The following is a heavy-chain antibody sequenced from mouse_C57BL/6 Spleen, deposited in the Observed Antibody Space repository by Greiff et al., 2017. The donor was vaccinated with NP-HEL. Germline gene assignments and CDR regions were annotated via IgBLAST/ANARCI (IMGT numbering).Heavy chain of an antibody. D-gene: IGHD1-1*01. CDR1: GYTFTSYW. CDR3: ARHGSSYDFDY. Sequence: VQLQQSGAELVKPGASVKLSCKASGYTFTSYWMHWVKQRPGQGLEWIGMIHPNSGSTNYNEKFKSKATLTVDKSSSTAYMQLSSLTSEDSAVYYCARHGSSYDFDYWGQCTTLTVSS. V-gene: IGHV1-64*01. J-gene: IGHJ2*01. CDR2: IHPNSGST.